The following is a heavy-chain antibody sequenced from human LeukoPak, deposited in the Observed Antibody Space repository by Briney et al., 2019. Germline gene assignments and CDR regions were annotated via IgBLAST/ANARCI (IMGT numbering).Heavy chain of an antibody. CDR1: GYTFTGYY. Sequence: ASVKASCKASGYTFTGYYMHWVRQAPGQGLEWMGWINPNSGGTNYAQKFQGRVTMTRDTSISTAYMELSRLRSDDTAVYYCAREGVGATTVVDYWGQGTLVTVSS. V-gene: IGHV1-2*02. D-gene: IGHD1-26*01. CDR2: INPNSGGT. J-gene: IGHJ4*02. CDR3: AREGVGATTVVDY.